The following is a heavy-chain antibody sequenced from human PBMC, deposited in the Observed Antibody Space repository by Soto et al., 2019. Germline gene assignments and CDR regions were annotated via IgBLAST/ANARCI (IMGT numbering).Heavy chain of an antibody. V-gene: IGHV4-39*01. D-gene: IGHD6-19*01. CDR3: ARARIAVAGTGHIDY. Sequence: QLQLQESGPGLVKPSETLSLTCSVSGGSISSSSYFWGWIHQPPGKGLEWIGTIYYSGSTYYNPSLKRRVTISVDTSKNQFSLKLSSVTAADTAVYYCARARIAVAGTGHIDYWGQGTLVTVSS. CDR2: IYYSGST. J-gene: IGHJ4*02. CDR1: GGSISSSSYF.